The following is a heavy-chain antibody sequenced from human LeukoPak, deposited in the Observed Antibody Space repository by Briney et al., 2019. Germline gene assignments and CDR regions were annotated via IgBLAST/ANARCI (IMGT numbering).Heavy chain of an antibody. CDR1: GGSSSGYY. D-gene: IGHD5-18*01. J-gene: IGHJ3*02. Sequence: SETLSLTCAVYGGSSSGYYWSWIRQPPGKGLEWIGYIYYSGSTNYNPSLKSRVTISVDTSKNQFSLKLSSVTAADTAVYYCARNGYSYGNAFDIWGQGTMVTVSS. CDR3: ARNGYSYGNAFDI. CDR2: IYYSGST. V-gene: IGHV4-59*01.